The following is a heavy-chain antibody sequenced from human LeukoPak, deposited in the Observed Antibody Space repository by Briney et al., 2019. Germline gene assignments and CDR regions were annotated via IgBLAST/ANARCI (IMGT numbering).Heavy chain of an antibody. Sequence: ASVKVSCKASGYTFTSYYMHWVRQAPGQGLEWMGIINPSGGSTSYAQKFQGRVTMTRDTSTSTAYMELSRLRSDDTAVYYCARDPRRGGLAYAFDIWGQGTMVTVSS. CDR2: INPSGGST. CDR3: ARDPRRGGLAYAFDI. D-gene: IGHD6-19*01. CDR1: GYTFTSYY. J-gene: IGHJ3*02. V-gene: IGHV1-46*01.